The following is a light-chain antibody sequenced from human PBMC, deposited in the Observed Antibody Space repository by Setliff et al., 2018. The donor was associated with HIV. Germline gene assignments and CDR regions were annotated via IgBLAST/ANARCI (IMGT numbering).Light chain of an antibody. CDR3: SSYTSSSLYV. CDR2: EVS. Sequence: QSALTQPASVSGSPGQSITISCTGTSSDVGGYNYVSWYQQHPGNAPKLMIFEVSNRPSGVSNRFSGSKSGNTASLTISGLQAGDEADYYCSSYTSSSLYVFGTGTKVTVL. V-gene: IGLV2-14*01. J-gene: IGLJ1*01. CDR1: SSDVGGYNY.